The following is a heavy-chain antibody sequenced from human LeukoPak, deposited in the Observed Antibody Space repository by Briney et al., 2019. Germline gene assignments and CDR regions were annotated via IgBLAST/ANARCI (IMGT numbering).Heavy chain of an antibody. D-gene: IGHD5-12*01. V-gene: IGHV3-23*01. CDR2: TSDSGGST. J-gene: IGHJ4*02. Sequence: PGGSLRLSCAAPGFTFRSYAMTWVRQTPGKGLEWVSTTSDSGGSTYYADSVKGRFTISRDNSKNTLFLQMNSLRAEDTAIYYCAKDQGYSGYELFDSWGQGTLVTVSS. CDR1: GFTFRSYA. CDR3: AKDQGYSGYELFDS.